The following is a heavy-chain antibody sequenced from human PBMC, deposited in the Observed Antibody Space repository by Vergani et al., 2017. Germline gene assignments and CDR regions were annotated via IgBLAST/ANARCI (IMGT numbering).Heavy chain of an antibody. CDR3: ARDAGYCSGGSCYYYYGMXV. CDR1: GFTFSSYW. J-gene: IGHJ6*01. Sequence: EVQLVEPGGGLIQPGGSLRLSCAASGFTFSSYWTSWVRQAPGKGLEWVANIKQDGSDQYFVDSVKGRFTISRDNAKNSLYLQMNSLRAEDTAVYYCARDAGYCSGGSCYYYYGMXVWGQGP. CDR2: IKQDGSDQ. V-gene: IGHV3-7*03. D-gene: IGHD2-15*01.